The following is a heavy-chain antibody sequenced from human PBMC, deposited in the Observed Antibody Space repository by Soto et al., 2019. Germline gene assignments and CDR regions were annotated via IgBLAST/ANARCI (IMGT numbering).Heavy chain of an antibody. V-gene: IGHV4-30-4*01. CDR2: IYYSGST. Sequence: PSETLSLTCTVSGGSISRGDYYWSWIRQPPGKGLEWVGYIYYSGSTYYNPSLKSRVTISVDTSKNQFSLKLSSVTAADTAVYYCARELGYCGSTSCYAHDYYFDYWGQGTLVTVSS. CDR3: ARELGYCGSTSCYAHDYYFDY. D-gene: IGHD2-2*01. J-gene: IGHJ4*02. CDR1: GGSISRGDYY.